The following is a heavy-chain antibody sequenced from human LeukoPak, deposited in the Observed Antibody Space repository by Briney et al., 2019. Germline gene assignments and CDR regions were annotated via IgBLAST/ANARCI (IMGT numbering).Heavy chain of an antibody. CDR2: SIPIFGTA. CDR3: ARGQGYCSGGSCYPHFDY. D-gene: IGHD2-15*01. Sequence: GASVKVSCKASGGTFSSYAISWVRQAPGQGLEWMGGSIPIFGTANYAQKFQGRVTITADESTSTAYMELSSLRSEDTAVYYCARGQGYCSGGSCYPHFDYWGQGTLVTVSS. J-gene: IGHJ4*02. CDR1: GGTFSSYA. V-gene: IGHV1-69*13.